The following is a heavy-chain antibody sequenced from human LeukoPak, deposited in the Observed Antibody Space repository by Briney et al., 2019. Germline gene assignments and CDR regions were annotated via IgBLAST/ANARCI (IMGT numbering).Heavy chain of an antibody. D-gene: IGHD3-3*01. Sequence: SETLSLTCGVSGGSISTTNWWTWVRQPPGKGLEWIGDVHLDWRTNYNPPLESRLTMSVDLSENHISLKLTSVTAADTAVYYCAREGGFCRPLDYSGQGTLVTVSS. CDR3: AREGGFCRPLDY. V-gene: IGHV4-4*02. J-gene: IGHJ4*02. CDR1: GGSISTTNW. CDR2: VHLDWRT.